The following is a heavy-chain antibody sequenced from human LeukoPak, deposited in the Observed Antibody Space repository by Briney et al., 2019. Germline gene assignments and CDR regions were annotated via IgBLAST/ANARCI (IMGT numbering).Heavy chain of an antibody. V-gene: IGHV4-39*07. CDR2: IYYSGST. Sequence: SETLSLTCTVSGGSIGSSSYYWGWIRQPPGKGLEWIGSIYYSGSTYYNPSLKSRVTISVDTSKNQFSLKLSSVTAADTAVYYCARELISSGPNWFDPWGQGTLVTVSS. J-gene: IGHJ5*02. D-gene: IGHD2-15*01. CDR1: GGSIGSSSYY. CDR3: ARELISSGPNWFDP.